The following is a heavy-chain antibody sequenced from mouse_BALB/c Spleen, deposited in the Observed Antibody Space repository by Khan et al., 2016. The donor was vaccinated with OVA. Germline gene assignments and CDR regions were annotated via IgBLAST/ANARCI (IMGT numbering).Heavy chain of an antibody. CDR1: GYSITSDYA. J-gene: IGHJ3*01. V-gene: IGHV3-2*02. CDR3: ARWFAY. Sequence: EVELVESGPGLVKPSQSLSLTCTVTGYSITSDYAWNWIRQFPGNKLEWMGYMHYSGSTSYNPSLKSRISITRDSSKNQFFLHLNSGTYEDTATYYCARWFAYWGQGTLVTVSA. CDR2: MHYSGST.